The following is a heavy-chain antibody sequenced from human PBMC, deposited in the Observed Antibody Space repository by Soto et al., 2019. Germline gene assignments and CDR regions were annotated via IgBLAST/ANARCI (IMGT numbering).Heavy chain of an antibody. Sequence: GALRLSSADSGFTLSRYAMSWVGQAPAMGLEWGSAISGSGGSTYYADSVKGRFTISRDNSKNTLYLQMHSLRAEDTAVYYCAKDPYYYGSGSYYPQDYWGQGTLAPVSP. J-gene: IGHJ4*02. D-gene: IGHD3-10*01. CDR2: ISGSGGST. CDR1: GFTLSRYA. CDR3: AKDPYYYGSGSYYPQDY. V-gene: IGHV3-23*01.